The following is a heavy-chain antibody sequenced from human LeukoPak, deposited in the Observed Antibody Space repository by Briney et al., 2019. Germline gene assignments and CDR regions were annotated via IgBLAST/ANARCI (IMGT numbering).Heavy chain of an antibody. J-gene: IGHJ4*02. V-gene: IGHV1-3*04. CDR3: ARGAIIAHFDY. CDR2: INTGSGDT. Sequence: ASVKVSCKASGYTLTTYVMHWMRQAPGQGLEWMGWINTGSGDTKYSQNFQDRVALTRDTSASTVYMELSSLRSEDTAVYYCARGAIIAHFDYWGQGTLVTVSS. D-gene: IGHD2-21*01. CDR1: GYTLTTYV.